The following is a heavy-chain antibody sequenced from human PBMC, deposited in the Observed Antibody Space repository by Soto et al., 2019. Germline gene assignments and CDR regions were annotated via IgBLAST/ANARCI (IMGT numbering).Heavy chain of an antibody. Sequence: NPSETLSLTCTVSGGSISSYYWSWIRQPPGKGLEWIGYIYYSGSTNYNPSLKSRVTISVDTSKNQFSLKLSSVTAADTAVYYCARVRVYSGYDYFDYWGQGTLVTVSS. CDR3: ARVRVYSGYDYFDY. J-gene: IGHJ4*02. D-gene: IGHD5-12*01. CDR2: IYYSGST. V-gene: IGHV4-59*01. CDR1: GGSISSYY.